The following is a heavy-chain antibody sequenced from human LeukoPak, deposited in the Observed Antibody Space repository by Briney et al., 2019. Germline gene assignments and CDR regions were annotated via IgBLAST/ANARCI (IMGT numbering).Heavy chain of an antibody. D-gene: IGHD2-15*01. V-gene: IGHV3-21*04. Sequence: GGSLRLSCAASGFTFSSYSMNWVRQAPGKGLEWVSSISSSSSYIYYADSVQGRFTISRDNSKSTLCLQMNSLRAEDTAVYYCAKQLGYCSDGSCYFPYWGQGTLVTVSS. CDR3: AKQLGYCSDGSCYFPY. CDR2: ISSSSSYI. J-gene: IGHJ4*02. CDR1: GFTFSSYS.